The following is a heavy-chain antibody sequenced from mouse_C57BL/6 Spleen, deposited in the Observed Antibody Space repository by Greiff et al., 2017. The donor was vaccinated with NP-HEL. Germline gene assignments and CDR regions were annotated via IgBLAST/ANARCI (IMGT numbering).Heavy chain of an antibody. CDR2: ISYSGST. CDR3: ARGGLYHYGSSYDAMDD. Sequence: EVKLQQSGPGMVKPSQSLSLTCTVTGYSITSGYDWHWIRHFPGNKLEWMGYISYSGSTNYNPSLKSRISITHDTSKNHFFLKLNSVTTEDTATYYCARGGLYHYGSSYDAMDDWGQGTSVTVSS. D-gene: IGHD1-1*01. V-gene: IGHV3-1*01. J-gene: IGHJ4*01. CDR1: GYSITSGYD.